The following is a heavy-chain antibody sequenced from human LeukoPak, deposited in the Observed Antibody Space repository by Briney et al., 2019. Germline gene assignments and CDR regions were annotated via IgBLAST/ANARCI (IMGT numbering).Heavy chain of an antibody. CDR2: ISSSSSYI. CDR3: ANSMAVAGRGTGY. J-gene: IGHJ4*02. V-gene: IGHV3-21*04. D-gene: IGHD6-19*01. CDR1: GFTFSSYR. Sequence: GGSLRLSCAASGFTFSSYRTNWVRQAPGKGLEWVSFISSSSSYIYYADSVKGRFTISRDNAKNSLYLQMNSLRAEDTAVYYCANSMAVAGRGTGYWGQGTLVTVSS.